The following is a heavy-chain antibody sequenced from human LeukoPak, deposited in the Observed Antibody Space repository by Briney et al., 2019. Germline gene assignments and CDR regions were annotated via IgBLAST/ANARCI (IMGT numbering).Heavy chain of an antibody. V-gene: IGHV4-34*01. Sequence: SETLSLTCAVYGGSFNDYYWNWIRQPPGKGLEWIGEINLRGSTTYNPSLKSRVTISLDESKNQFSLKLSSVTAADTAVYYCARGGAYYYDSSGTVPFDYWGQGTLVTVSS. CDR1: GGSFNDYY. CDR2: INLRGST. D-gene: IGHD3-22*01. J-gene: IGHJ4*02. CDR3: ARGGAYYYDSSGTVPFDY.